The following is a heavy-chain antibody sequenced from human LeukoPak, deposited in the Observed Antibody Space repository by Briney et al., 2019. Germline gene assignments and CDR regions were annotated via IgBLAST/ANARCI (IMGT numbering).Heavy chain of an antibody. V-gene: IGHV3-7*01. CDR1: GGSISSYY. D-gene: IGHD3-16*01. J-gene: IGHJ4*02. CDR2: IKQDGSEK. CDR3: ASGDYMDQ. Sequence: ETLSLTCTVSGGSISSYYWSWVRQAPGKGLEWVANIKQDGSEKYSVDRVKGRFTISRDNAKNSLFLQMNSLRGDDTAVYYCASGDYMDQWGQGTLVTVSS.